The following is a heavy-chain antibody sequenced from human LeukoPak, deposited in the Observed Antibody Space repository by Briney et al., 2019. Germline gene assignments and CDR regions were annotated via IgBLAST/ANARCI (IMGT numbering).Heavy chain of an antibody. CDR3: ARLIAYCSSSSCYTRLDY. V-gene: IGHV4-4*02. CDR2: IYHSGSA. J-gene: IGHJ4*02. CDR1: GGSISSSNW. D-gene: IGHD2-2*02. Sequence: PSETLSLTCAVSGGSISSSNWWSWVRQPPGKGLEWIGEIYHSGSANYNPSLKSRVTISVDTSKNQFSLNLSSVTAADTAVYYCARLIAYCSSSSCYTRLDYWGQGTLVTVSS.